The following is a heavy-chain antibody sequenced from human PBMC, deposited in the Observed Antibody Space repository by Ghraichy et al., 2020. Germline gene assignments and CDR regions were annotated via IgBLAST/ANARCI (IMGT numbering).Heavy chain of an antibody. CDR3: AVLASNGVDV. J-gene: IGHJ6*02. CDR1: GGSISSGSCS. D-gene: IGHD3-3*01. V-gene: IGHV4-30-2*01. CDR2: ISYTGSA. Sequence: SETLSLTCTVSGGSISSGSCSWTWIRKPPGKDLEGNGYISYTGSAFYNPSLKSRVAIALYRIYSYRFSLKLTSVTAADTAVYYCAVLASNGVDVWGQGTTVTVSS.